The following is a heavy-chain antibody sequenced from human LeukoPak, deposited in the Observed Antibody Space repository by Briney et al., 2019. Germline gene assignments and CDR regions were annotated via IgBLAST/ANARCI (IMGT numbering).Heavy chain of an antibody. CDR2: ISSSGSNI. D-gene: IGHD3-16*01. CDR3: ARRGIVPYYYYHMDV. Sequence: KAGGSLRLSCAASGFTFSDYYMSWVRQAPGKGLEWVSYISSSGSNIYYADSVKGRFTISRDNAKNSLYLQMNSQRAEETAVYYCARRGIVPYYYYHMDVWGKGTPVTVSS. J-gene: IGHJ6*03. V-gene: IGHV3-11*01. CDR1: GFTFSDYY.